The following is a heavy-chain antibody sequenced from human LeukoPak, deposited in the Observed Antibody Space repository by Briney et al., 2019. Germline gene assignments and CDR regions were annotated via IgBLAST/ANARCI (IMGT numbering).Heavy chain of an antibody. Sequence: GGSLRLSCAASGFTFSSYSMNWVRQAPGRGLEWVSSISGSGRCIYYADSVKGRFTISRDNAKNSLYLQMNSLRAEDTAVYYCARDHMYGGYVDYWGQGTLVTVSS. J-gene: IGHJ4*02. V-gene: IGHV3-21*01. CDR3: ARDHMYGGYVDY. D-gene: IGHD4/OR15-4a*01. CDR1: GFTFSSYS. CDR2: ISGSGRCI.